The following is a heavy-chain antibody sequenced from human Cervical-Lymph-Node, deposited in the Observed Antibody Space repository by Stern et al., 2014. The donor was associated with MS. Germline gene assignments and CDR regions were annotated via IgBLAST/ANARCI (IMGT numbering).Heavy chain of an antibody. D-gene: IGHD3-10*01. CDR3: ARSRRGRFGELSH. Sequence: QVTLRESGPALVKPTQTLTLTCTFSGFSLSTSGMCVSWIRQPPGKALEWLALIDWDDDKYYSTSLKTMLTISQETSNNQAVTTMSNMDPVDTATYYGARSRRGRFGELSHWGQGTLVTVSS. J-gene: IGHJ4*02. CDR1: GFSLSTSGMC. V-gene: IGHV2-70*01. CDR2: IDWDDDK.